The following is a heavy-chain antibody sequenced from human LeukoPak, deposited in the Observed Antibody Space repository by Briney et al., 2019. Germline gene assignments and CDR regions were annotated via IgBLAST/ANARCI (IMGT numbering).Heavy chain of an antibody. CDR2: ISGSGGST. Sequence: GGSLRLSCAASGFTFSSYAMSWVRQAPGKGLEWVSAISGSGGSTYYADSVKGRFTISRDNSKNTLYLQMNSLRAEDTAVYYCAKARYCSGGSCYSNFDYWGQGVLVTVSS. V-gene: IGHV3-23*01. CDR3: AKARYCSGGSCYSNFDY. CDR1: GFTFSSYA. J-gene: IGHJ4*02. D-gene: IGHD2-15*01.